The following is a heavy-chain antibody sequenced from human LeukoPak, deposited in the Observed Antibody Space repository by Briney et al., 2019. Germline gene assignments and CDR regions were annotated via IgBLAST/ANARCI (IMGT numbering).Heavy chain of an antibody. CDR3: ARDRRLISDILTGYYRTEYYYYMDV. CDR2: IIPIFGTA. Sequence: GASVKVSCKASGGTFSSYAISWVRQAPGQGLEWMGGIIPIFGTANYAQKFQGRVTITADESTSTAYMELSSLRSEDTAVYYCARDRRLISDILTGYYRTEYYYYMDVWGKGTTVTISS. J-gene: IGHJ6*03. V-gene: IGHV1-69*13. CDR1: GGTFSSYA. D-gene: IGHD3-9*01.